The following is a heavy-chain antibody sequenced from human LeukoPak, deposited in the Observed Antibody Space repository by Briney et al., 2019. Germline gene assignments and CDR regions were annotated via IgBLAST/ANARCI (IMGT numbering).Heavy chain of an antibody. J-gene: IGHJ3*02. Sequence: SGGSLRLSCAASGFTFSSYAMSWVRQAPGKGLEWVSAISGSGGSTYYADSVKGRFTISRDNSKNTLYLQMNSLRAEDTAVYYCAKRDCSSTSCLRGAFDIWGQGTMVTVSS. CDR2: ISGSGGST. D-gene: IGHD2-2*01. V-gene: IGHV3-23*01. CDR3: AKRDCSSTSCLRGAFDI. CDR1: GFTFSSYA.